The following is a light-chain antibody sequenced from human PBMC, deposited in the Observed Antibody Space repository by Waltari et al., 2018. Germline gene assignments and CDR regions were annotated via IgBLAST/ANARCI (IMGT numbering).Light chain of an antibody. J-gene: IGLJ3*02. V-gene: IGLV6-57*02. CDR1: GGSIATNY. Sequence: KFMLTQPHSVSESPGKTVTISCTGSGGSIATNYVRWYQQRPGSAPIPLIFEDYQRPSGLPGRVSGSIDTSSNSASLTISGLKAEDEADYFCQSDDRTDWVFGGGTKLTVL. CDR3: QSDDRTDWV. CDR2: EDY.